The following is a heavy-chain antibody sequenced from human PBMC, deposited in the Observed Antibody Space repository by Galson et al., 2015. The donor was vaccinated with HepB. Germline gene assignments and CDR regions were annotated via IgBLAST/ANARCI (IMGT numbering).Heavy chain of an antibody. CDR1: GFDFSSFA. J-gene: IGHJ3*02. Sequence: SLRLSCAPSGFDFSSFAVNWVRQAPGKGLQWVSAISPGSTTFYADSVKGRFTISRDASKNMVYLQLTSLRAEDTALYYCARQFTSYDTSGTYDALDIWGQGTMVTISS. CDR2: ISPGSTT. V-gene: IGHV3-23*01. D-gene: IGHD3-22*01. CDR3: ARQFTSYDTSGTYDALDI.